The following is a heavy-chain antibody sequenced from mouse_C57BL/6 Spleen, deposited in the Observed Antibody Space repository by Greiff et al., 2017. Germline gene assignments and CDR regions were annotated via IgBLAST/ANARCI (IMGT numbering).Heavy chain of an antibody. D-gene: IGHD1-1*01. J-gene: IGHJ4*01. V-gene: IGHV1-22*01. CDR3: ARKEIYYYGREDAMDY. CDR2: INPNNGGT. Sequence: EVQLQQSGPELVKPGASVKMSCKASGYTFTDYNMHWVKQSHGKSLEWIGYINPNNGGTSYNQKFKGKATLTVNKSSSTAYMDLRSLTSEDSAVYYCARKEIYYYGREDAMDYWGQGTSVTVAS. CDR1: GYTFTDYN.